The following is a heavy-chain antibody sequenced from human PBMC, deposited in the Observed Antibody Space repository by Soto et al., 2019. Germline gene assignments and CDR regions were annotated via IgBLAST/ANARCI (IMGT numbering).Heavy chain of an antibody. CDR1: GGSISSYY. V-gene: IGHV4-59*01. J-gene: IGHJ3*02. Sequence: SETLSLTCTDSGGSISSYYWSWIRQPPGKGLEWIGYIYYSGSTNYNPSLKSRVTISVDTSKNQFSLKLSSVTAADTAVYYCARDRRRYYDFWSGYYHDAFDIWGQGTMVTVSS. CDR3: ARDRRRYYDFWSGYYHDAFDI. D-gene: IGHD3-3*01. CDR2: IYYSGST.